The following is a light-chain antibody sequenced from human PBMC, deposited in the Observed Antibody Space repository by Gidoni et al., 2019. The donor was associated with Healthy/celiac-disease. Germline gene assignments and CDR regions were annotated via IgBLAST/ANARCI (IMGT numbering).Light chain of an antibody. V-gene: IGKV1-39*01. J-gene: IGKJ1*01. CDR2: AAS. CDR1: QRISSD. Sequence: DIQMTQSPSSLSASVGDIVTITCRASQRISSDLNWYQQKPGKAPKLLIYAASSLQSGVPSRFSGSGSGTDFTLTISSLQPEDFATYYCQQSYSTPPACGQGTKVEIK. CDR3: QQSYSTPPA.